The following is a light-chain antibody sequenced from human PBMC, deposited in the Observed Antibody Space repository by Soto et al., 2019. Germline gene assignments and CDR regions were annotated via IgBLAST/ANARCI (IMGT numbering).Light chain of an antibody. CDR2: GAS. V-gene: IGKV3-20*01. CDR1: QSVSNY. CDR3: HQYGGSPQT. Sequence: EIVLTQSPGTLSLSPGERATLSCRASQSVSNYLAWYQRKPGQAPRLLIYGASCRATGIPDRFSGSGSGTDFTLTISRLEPEDFAVYYCHQYGGSPQTFGQGTKVEIK. J-gene: IGKJ1*01.